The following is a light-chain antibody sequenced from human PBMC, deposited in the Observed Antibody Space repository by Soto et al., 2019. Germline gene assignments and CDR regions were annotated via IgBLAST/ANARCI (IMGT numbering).Light chain of an antibody. CDR3: HHADSYPPIT. V-gene: IGKV1-12*01. CDR2: AAS. J-gene: IGKJ5*01. CDR1: EDISTW. Sequence: DIQVIQSPSSATVSVGYSVTIICRYSEDISTWLSWYQQKPLRPPTLLIYAASSLQSAVLSRCSGSGSGTDYTLTIISMQPEDFVTDYCHHADSYPPITFGQGTRLEIK.